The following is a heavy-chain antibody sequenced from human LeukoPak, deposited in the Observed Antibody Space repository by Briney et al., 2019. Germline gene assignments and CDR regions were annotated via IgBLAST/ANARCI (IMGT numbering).Heavy chain of an antibody. CDR1: GFTFSSYA. D-gene: IGHD4-23*01. Sequence: GGSLRLSCAASGFTFSSYAMHWVRQAPGKGLDWVSVISYDGSTKYYADSVKGRFTISRDNSKNTLLLQVDSLRSEDTGVYYCARRAVAFDYWGQGTLVTVSS. V-gene: IGHV3-30-3*01. CDR3: ARRAVAFDY. CDR2: ISYDGSTK. J-gene: IGHJ4*02.